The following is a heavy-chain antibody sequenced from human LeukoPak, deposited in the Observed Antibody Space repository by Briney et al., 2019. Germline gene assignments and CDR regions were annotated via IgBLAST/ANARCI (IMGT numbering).Heavy chain of an antibody. V-gene: IGHV4-39*01. CDR1: GGSISSSSYY. CDR3: ATGSYYNVGFDY. D-gene: IGHD3-10*01. J-gene: IGHJ4*02. CDR2: IYYSGST. Sequence: SETLSLTCTVSGGSISSSSYYWGWIRQPPGKGLEWIGSIYYSGSTYYNPSLKSRVTISVDTSKNQFSLKLSSVTAADTAVYYCATGSYYNVGFDYSGQGTLVPVSS.